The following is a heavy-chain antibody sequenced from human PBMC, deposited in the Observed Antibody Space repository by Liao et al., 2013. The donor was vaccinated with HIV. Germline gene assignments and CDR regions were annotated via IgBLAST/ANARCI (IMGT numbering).Heavy chain of an antibody. CDR2: VYASGNT. Sequence: QVQLQESGPGLVKPSETLSLTCLVSGGSISSDFWTWIRQPAGKGLEWIGRVYASGNTIYNPSLRSRVTMSVDTSKNQFSLKLNSVTAADTAVYYCARAQEWLLYGWYLDLWGPGTLVTVTS. CDR3: ARAQEWLLYGWYLDL. CDR1: GGSISSDF. D-gene: IGHD3-3*01. J-gene: IGHJ2*01. V-gene: IGHV4-4*07.